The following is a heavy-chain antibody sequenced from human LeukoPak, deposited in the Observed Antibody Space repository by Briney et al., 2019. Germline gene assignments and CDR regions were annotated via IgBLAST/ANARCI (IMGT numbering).Heavy chain of an antibody. CDR1: GFTFSRSG. CDR3: ARGSTSWDS. V-gene: IGHV3-7*01. Sequence: GGSLRLSCASSGFTFSRSGMSWIRQAPGKGLEWVANILQDGTEKNYVDSVRGRLTISRDNAKNSLYLQMNSLRAEDTAVYYCARGSTSWDSWGQGTLVTVSS. J-gene: IGHJ4*02. CDR2: ILQDGTEK. D-gene: IGHD2-2*01.